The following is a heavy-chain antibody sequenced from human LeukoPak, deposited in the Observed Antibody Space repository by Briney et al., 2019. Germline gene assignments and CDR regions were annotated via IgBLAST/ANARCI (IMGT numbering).Heavy chain of an antibody. CDR1: GFTFSGYA. J-gene: IGHJ3*02. CDR3: ARDLHYAFDI. CDR2: IYSSDTT. Sequence: GGSLRLSCAASGFTFSGYAMNWVRQAPGKGLEWVSHIYSSDTTYADSVKGRFTISRDNAKNSLYLQMNSLRDEDTAVYYCARDLHYAFDIWGQGTMVTAST. V-gene: IGHV3-48*02. D-gene: IGHD3-10*01.